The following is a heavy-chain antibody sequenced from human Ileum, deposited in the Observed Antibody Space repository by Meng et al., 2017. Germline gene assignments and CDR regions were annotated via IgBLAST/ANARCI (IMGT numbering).Heavy chain of an antibody. J-gene: IGHJ4*02. CDR3: ARDHWGSLDY. Sequence: QPRLQKSAAGLVRPSELLFVSCSSSGGSISTREYQGGWIRQIPGKGLGWIGYEGPTYNPSLTSRVTISEDTFKRKFSLKLTSVTAADKGVYYCARDHWGSLDYWGQGTLVTVSS. CDR1: GGSISTREYQ. D-gene: IGHD7-27*01. V-gene: IGHV4-61*08. CDR2: EGP.